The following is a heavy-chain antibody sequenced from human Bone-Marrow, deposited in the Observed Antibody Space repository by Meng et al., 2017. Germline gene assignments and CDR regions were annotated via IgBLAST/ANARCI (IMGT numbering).Heavy chain of an antibody. V-gene: IGHV4-59*08. Sequence: QVQLQESGPGLVNPSETLFRTCTVSGGSITNYYWTWFRQPPGKRLEWIGYIRHSGSAAYDHSLKSRVTISVDTSKNQFSLKLSSVTATDTAVYYCARRREVVSHRDWFDSWGQGTLVTVSS. CDR1: GGSITNYY. D-gene: IGHD5/OR15-5a*01. CDR3: ARRREVVSHRDWFDS. CDR2: IRHSGSA. J-gene: IGHJ5*01.